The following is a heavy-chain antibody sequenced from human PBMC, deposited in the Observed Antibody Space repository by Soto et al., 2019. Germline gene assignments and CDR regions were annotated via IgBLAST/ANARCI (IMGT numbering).Heavy chain of an antibody. D-gene: IGHD3-9*01. V-gene: IGHV3-9*01. CDR3: GKGGELTGYYESISGLFDY. Sequence: EVQLVESGGGLVQPGRSLRLSCAASGFTFDDYAMHWVRQAPGKGLEWVSGISWNSGSIGYADSVKGRFTISRDNAKNSLYLQMNSLRAADTALYYCGKGGELTGYYESISGLFDYWGQGTLVTVSS. CDR2: ISWNSGSI. J-gene: IGHJ4*02. CDR1: GFTFDDYA.